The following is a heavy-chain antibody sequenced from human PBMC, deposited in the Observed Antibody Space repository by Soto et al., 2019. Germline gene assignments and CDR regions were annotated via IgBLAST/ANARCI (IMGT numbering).Heavy chain of an antibody. CDR2: ISSSSSTI. Sequence: EVQLVESGGGLVQPGGSLRLSCVASGFILNSYSMNWVRQAPGKGLEWVSYISSSSSTIYYADSVKGRFSISRDNAKNSLFLQMNSLRDDDTAVYYCARGDYGDCLDPWGQGTLVTVSS. D-gene: IGHD4-17*01. V-gene: IGHV3-48*02. J-gene: IGHJ5*02. CDR1: GFILNSYS. CDR3: ARGDYGDCLDP.